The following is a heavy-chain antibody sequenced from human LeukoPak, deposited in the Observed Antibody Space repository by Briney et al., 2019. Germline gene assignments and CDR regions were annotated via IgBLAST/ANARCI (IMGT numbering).Heavy chain of an antibody. Sequence: PGGSLRLSCAASGFTVSNKYMSWVRQAPGKGLEWVSVIYSGGSTYYADSVKGRFTISRDNSKNTLYLQMNSLRAEDTAVYYCAREVGYGDYYFDYWGQGTLVTVSS. D-gene: IGHD4-17*01. CDR3: AREVGYGDYYFDY. J-gene: IGHJ4*02. CDR1: GFTVSNKY. CDR2: IYSGGST. V-gene: IGHV3-66*01.